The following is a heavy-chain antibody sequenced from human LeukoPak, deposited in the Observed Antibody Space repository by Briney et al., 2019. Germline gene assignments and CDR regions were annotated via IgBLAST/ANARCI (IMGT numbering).Heavy chain of an antibody. V-gene: IGHV3-21*01. D-gene: IGHD3-22*01. CDR3: ARDRYYDSSGAFDY. CDR2: ISSSSSYI. Sequence: GGSLRLSCAASGFTFSSYSMNWVRQAPGKGLEWVSSISSSSSYIYHADSVKGRFTISRDNAKNSLYLQMNSLRAEDTAVYYCARDRYYDSSGAFDYWGQGTLVTVSS. CDR1: GFTFSSYS. J-gene: IGHJ4*02.